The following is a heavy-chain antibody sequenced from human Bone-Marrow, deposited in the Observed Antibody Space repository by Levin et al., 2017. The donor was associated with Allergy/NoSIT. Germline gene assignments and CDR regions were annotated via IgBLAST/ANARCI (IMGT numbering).Heavy chain of an antibody. V-gene: IGHV4-30-4*02. CDR1: GFSVRSPDYW. J-gene: IGHJ4*02. CDR2: GFWSGTT. CDR3: ASGYSYGCPHSSGRYKLDF. Sequence: SETLSLTCSVSGFSVRSPDYWWSWVRQPPGRGLEWIGYGFWSGTTYYKSSLARRVSISVDTSKNSFSLGVYSVPAADTSVYFCASGYSYGCPHSSGRYKLDFWGQGILVPVSS. D-gene: IGHD3-22*01.